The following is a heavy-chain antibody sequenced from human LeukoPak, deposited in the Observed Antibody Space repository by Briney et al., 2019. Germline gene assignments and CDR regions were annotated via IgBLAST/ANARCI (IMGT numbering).Heavy chain of an antibody. D-gene: IGHD5-24*01. CDR3: ARDGYNSRAFDI. V-gene: IGHV1-8*02. J-gene: IGHJ3*02. CDR1: GYTFTSYG. Sequence: ASVKVSCKASGYTFTSYGISWVRQATGQGLEWMGWMNPNSGNTGYAQKFQGRVTMTRNTSISTAYMELSSLRSEDTAVYYCARDGYNSRAFDIWGQGTMVTVSS. CDR2: MNPNSGNT.